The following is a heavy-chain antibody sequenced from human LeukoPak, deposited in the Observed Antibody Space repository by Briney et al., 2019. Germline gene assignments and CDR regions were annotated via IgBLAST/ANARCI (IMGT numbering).Heavy chain of an antibody. D-gene: IGHD3-10*01. CDR2: INPTGTGT. J-gene: IGHJ5*02. CDR3: ARDNSVGDIAWWFDP. CDR1: GYTFINNW. V-gene: IGHV1-46*01. Sequence: GASVKVSCKASGYTFINNWMHWVRQAPGQGLEWIGLINPTGTGTLYAQKFQGRVTMTRDMSTSTDYMELSSLRSEDTAVYYCARDNSVGDIAWWFDPWGQGTLVTVS.